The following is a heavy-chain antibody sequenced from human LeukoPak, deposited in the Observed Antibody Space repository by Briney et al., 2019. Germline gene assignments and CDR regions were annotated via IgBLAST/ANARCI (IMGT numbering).Heavy chain of an antibody. Sequence: GGSLRLSCAASGSTFSHTWMSWVRQAPGKGLELVARVKSKAHGETTDYAAPVKGRVTISRDDSKNTLYLQMNSLKTEDTVVYFWTTFGFDPWGQETLVTVSS. V-gene: IGHV3-15*01. CDR3: TTFGFDP. J-gene: IGHJ5*02. CDR1: GSTFSHTW. CDR2: VKSKAHGETT.